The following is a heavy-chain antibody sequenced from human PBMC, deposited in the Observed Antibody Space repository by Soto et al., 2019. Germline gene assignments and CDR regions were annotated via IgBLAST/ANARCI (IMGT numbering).Heavy chain of an antibody. CDR1: GYSFTSYW. CDR2: IYPGDSDT. V-gene: IGHV5-51*01. CDR3: ARFGGNSVYYYYYGMDV. J-gene: IGHJ6*02. Sequence: PGESLKISCKGPGYSFTSYWIGWVRQMPGKGLEWMGIIYPGDSDTRYSPSFQGQVTISADKSISTAYLQWSSLKASDTAMYYCARFGGNSVYYYYYGMDVWGQGTTVTVSS. D-gene: IGHD4-4*01.